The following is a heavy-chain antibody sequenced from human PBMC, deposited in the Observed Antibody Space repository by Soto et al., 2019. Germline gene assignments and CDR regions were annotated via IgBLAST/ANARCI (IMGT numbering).Heavy chain of an antibody. V-gene: IGHV1-69*01. CDR1: GGTFSSYA. CDR3: ARRRYYDSRGRVAD. J-gene: IGHJ4*02. Sequence: QVQLVQSGAEVKKPGSSVKVSCKASGGTFSSYAISWVRQAHGQGLEGMGGVIPIFGTANYAQKFQGRFTITAAESTSTAYMELSSLRSEDTAVYYCARRRYYDSRGRVADWGKGTLVNVSA. CDR2: VIPIFGTA. D-gene: IGHD3-22*01.